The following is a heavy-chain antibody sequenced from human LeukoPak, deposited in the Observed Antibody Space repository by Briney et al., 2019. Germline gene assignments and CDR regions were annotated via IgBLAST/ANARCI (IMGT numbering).Heavy chain of an antibody. CDR3: ARTLYYPTFDY. CDR1: GYTFTSYD. J-gene: IGHJ4*02. Sequence: ASVKVSCKASGYTFTSYDINWGRQAPGQGLEWMGVFNPCGGTTNSAQKFQGRVTMTRDTSTDTVYMELSSLRSEDTALYYCARTLYYPTFDYWGQGTLVTVSS. D-gene: IGHD3-22*01. CDR2: FNPCGGTT. V-gene: IGHV1-46*01.